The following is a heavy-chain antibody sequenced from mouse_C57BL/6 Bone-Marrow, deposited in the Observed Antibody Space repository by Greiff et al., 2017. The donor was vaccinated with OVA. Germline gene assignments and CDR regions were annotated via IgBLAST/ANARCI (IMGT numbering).Heavy chain of an antibody. CDR2: IDPSDSYT. CDR3: ARGYYYGSSPCWCAY. J-gene: IGHJ3*01. CDR1: GYTFTSYW. Sequence: VQLQQPGAELVRPGTSVKLSCKASGYTFTSYWMHWVKQRPGQGLEWIGVIDPSDSYTNYNQKFKGKATLTVDTSSSTAYMQLSSLTSEDSAVYYCARGYYYGSSPCWCAYWGQGTLVTVSA. V-gene: IGHV1-59*01. D-gene: IGHD1-1*01.